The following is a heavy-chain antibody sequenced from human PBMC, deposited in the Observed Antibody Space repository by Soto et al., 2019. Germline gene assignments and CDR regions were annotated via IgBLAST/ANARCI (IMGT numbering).Heavy chain of an antibody. V-gene: IGHV3-13*04. D-gene: IGHD6-13*01. J-gene: IGHJ4*02. CDR3: ARGALFSSSWFVGN. CDR1: GFTISNYD. CDR2: IRTSGDT. Sequence: EVQLVESGGGLVQPGGSLRLSCAASGFTISNYDMHWVRQVTGEGLEWVSTIRTSGDTYYPDSVKGRFTISRENAKNSLYLQRNSLRAGDTAVYYCARGALFSSSWFVGNWGQGTLVTVSS.